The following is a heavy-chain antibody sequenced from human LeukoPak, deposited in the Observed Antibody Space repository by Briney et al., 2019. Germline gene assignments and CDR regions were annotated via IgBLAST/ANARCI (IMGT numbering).Heavy chain of an antibody. J-gene: IGHJ4*02. CDR2: IYTSGST. CDR1: GGSISSYY. V-gene: IGHV4-4*07. Sequence: SETLSLTCTVSGGSISSYYWSWIRQPAGKGLEWIGRIYTSGSTNYNPSLKSRVTISVDKSKNQFSLKLSSVTAADTAAYYCARDVYGSGSYYDWGQGTLVTVSS. D-gene: IGHD3-10*01. CDR3: ARDVYGSGSYYD.